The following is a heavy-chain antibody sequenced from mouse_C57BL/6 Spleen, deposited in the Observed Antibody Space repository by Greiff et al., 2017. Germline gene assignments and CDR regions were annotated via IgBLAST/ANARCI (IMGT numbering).Heavy chain of an antibody. CDR1: GFTFSSYT. Sequence: EVKLMESGGGLVKPGGSLKLSCAASGFTFSSYTMSWVRQTPEKRLEWVATISGGGGNTYYPDSVKGRFTISRDNAKNTLYLQMSSLRSEDTALYYCARILLRYYFDYWGQGTTLTVSS. D-gene: IGHD1-1*01. V-gene: IGHV5-9*01. CDR3: ARILLRYYFDY. J-gene: IGHJ2*01. CDR2: ISGGGGNT.